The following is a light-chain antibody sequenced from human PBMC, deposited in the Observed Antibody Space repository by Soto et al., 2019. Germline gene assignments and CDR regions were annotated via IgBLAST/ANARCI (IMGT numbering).Light chain of an antibody. Sequence: ETVLTQSPGTLSLSPGERATLFCRASQSITSNHLAWYQQKPGQAPRLLIYGASSRATGIPDRFSGSGSGTDFTLTISRLEAEHFAVYYCQQHGTSPPSWTFGQGTKVEIK. V-gene: IGKV3-20*01. J-gene: IGKJ1*01. CDR1: QSITSNH. CDR2: GAS. CDR3: QQHGTSPPSWT.